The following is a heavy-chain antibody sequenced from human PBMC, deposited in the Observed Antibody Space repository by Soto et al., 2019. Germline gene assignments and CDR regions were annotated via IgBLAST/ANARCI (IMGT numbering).Heavy chain of an antibody. CDR2: IIPIFGTA. CDR3: ATGRCIVGATDGLCDY. V-gene: IGHV1-69*13. J-gene: IGHJ4*02. D-gene: IGHD1-26*01. CDR1: GGTFSSYA. Sequence: SVKVSCKASGGTFSSYAISWVRQAPGQGLEWMGGIIPIFGTANYAQKFQGRVTITADESTSTAYMELSSLRSEDTAVYYCATGRCIVGATDGLCDYWGQGTLVTVS.